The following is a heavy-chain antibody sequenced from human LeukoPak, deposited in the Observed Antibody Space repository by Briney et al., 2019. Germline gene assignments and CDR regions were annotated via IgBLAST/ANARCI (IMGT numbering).Heavy chain of an antibody. CDR3: ARGGTFVSVY. CDR1: GFTFSTFW. Sequence: GGSLRLSCAASGFTFSTFWMGWVRQAPGKGLEWVADIKTDGTERYYEDSMKGRFTVSRENAKNSLYLQMDSLRAEDTAVYYCARGGTFVSVYWGQGTLVTVSS. CDR2: IKTDGTER. V-gene: IGHV3-7*01. J-gene: IGHJ4*02. D-gene: IGHD1-1*01.